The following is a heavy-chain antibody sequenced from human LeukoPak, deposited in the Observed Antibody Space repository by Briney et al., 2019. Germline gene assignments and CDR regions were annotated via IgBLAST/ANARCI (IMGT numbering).Heavy chain of an antibody. CDR3: TWDKGYNWFDP. Sequence: GGSLRLSCAASGFTFATYAMSWVRQPPGKGLEWVSSISGSADITYYADSVKGRFTISRENARNSLYLQMNSLRAEDTAVYYCTWDKGYNWFDPWGQGTLVTVSS. J-gene: IGHJ5*02. CDR1: GFTFATYA. D-gene: IGHD1-26*01. CDR2: ISGSADIT. V-gene: IGHV3-23*01.